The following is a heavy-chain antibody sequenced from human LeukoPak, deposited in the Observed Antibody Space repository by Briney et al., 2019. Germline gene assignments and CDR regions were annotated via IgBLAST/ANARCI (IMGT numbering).Heavy chain of an antibody. J-gene: IGHJ4*02. Sequence: PSETLSLTCAVSGGSFSGYYWSWIRQPPGKGLEWIGDINRGGSTTYNPSLKSRVTMSVDTSKNQFSLRLSSVTAADTAVYSCARGYGSGSYYNYWGQGDLVTVSS. CDR2: INRGGST. CDR3: ARGYGSGSYYNY. V-gene: IGHV4-34*01. D-gene: IGHD3-10*01. CDR1: GGSFSGYY.